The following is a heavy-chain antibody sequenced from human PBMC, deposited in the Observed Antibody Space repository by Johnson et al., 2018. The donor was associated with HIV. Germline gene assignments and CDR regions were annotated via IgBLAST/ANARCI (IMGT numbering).Heavy chain of an antibody. CDR3: ARDYWNDGSSAFDI. Sequence: EVQLVESGGGVVRPGGSLRLSCAASGFSVSNNHMTWVRQAPGKGLEWVSYISSSGSTIYYADSVKGRFTISGDNAKNSLYLQMNSLRAEDTAVYYCARDYWNDGSSAFDIGGQGTMVTVSS. CDR1: GFSVSNNH. V-gene: IGHV3-48*04. D-gene: IGHD1-1*01. J-gene: IGHJ3*02. CDR2: ISSSGSTI.